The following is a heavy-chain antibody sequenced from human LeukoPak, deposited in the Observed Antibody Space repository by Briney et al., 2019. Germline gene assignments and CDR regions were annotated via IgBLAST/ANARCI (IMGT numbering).Heavy chain of an antibody. CDR1: GGSISSYY. CDR2: FNISGST. D-gene: IGHD2-15*01. J-gene: IGHJ4*02. Sequence: PSGTLSLTCTVSGGSISSYYWSWIRQPAGKGREWLGRFNISGSTTYDPSLKSRVTMSVDTSKNQFSLKLSSVTAADTTVYYCARHDTSSYSEHFDYWGQRTLVTVSS. V-gene: IGHV4-4*07. CDR3: ARHDTSSYSEHFDY.